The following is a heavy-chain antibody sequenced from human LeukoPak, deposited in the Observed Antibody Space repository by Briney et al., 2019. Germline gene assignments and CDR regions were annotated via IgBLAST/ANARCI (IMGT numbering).Heavy chain of an antibody. D-gene: IGHD5-12*01. CDR2: MNPNSGNT. V-gene: IGHV1-8*01. J-gene: IGHJ4*02. Sequence: GVSVKVSCKASGYTFTSYDINWVRQATGQGLEWMGWMNPNSGNTGYAQKFQGRVTMTRNTSISTAYMELSSLRSEDTAVYYCGVATIIYGGVYWGQGTLVTVSS. CDR3: GVATIIYGGVY. CDR1: GYTFTSYD.